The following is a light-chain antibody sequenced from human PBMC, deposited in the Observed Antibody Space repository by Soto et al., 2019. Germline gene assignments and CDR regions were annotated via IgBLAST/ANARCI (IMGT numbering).Light chain of an antibody. Sequence: EIVMTQSPATVSVSPGERASLSCRASQSVSSDLARYQQKPGQAPRLLIYGASTRATGISARFSGSGSGTEFTFTISSLHSEDFAVYYCQQYNDWPRTFGQGTKVDIK. J-gene: IGKJ1*01. CDR2: GAS. CDR1: QSVSSD. CDR3: QQYNDWPRT. V-gene: IGKV3-15*01.